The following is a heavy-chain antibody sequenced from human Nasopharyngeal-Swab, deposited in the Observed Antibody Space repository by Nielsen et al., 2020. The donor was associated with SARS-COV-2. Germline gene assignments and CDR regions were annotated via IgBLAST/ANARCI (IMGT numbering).Heavy chain of an antibody. CDR2: IKQDGGEK. D-gene: IGHD2-21*01. CDR3: ARDYSFTRDY. V-gene: IGHV3-7*05. Sequence: GGSLRLSCAASGFTFTNHYMTWVRQAPGKGLEWVANIKQDGGEKFYVDSVKGRFRVSRDNAQNSVYLQMDRLRVEDTAVYYCARDYSFTRDYWGQGTLVTVSS. J-gene: IGHJ4*02. CDR1: GFTFTNHY.